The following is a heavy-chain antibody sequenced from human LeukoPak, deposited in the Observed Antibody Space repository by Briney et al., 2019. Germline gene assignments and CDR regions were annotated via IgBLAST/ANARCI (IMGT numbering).Heavy chain of an antibody. CDR1: GGSISSGGYY. V-gene: IGHV4-31*03. CDR3: ARERNYDSSGYYFGGPHFDY. Sequence: SQTLSLTCTVSGGSISSGGYYWSWIRQHPGKGLEWIGYTYYSGSTYYNPSLKSRVTISVDTSKNQFSLKLSSVTAADTAVYYCARERNYDSSGYYFGGPHFDYWGQGTLVTVSS. CDR2: TYYSGST. J-gene: IGHJ4*02. D-gene: IGHD3-22*01.